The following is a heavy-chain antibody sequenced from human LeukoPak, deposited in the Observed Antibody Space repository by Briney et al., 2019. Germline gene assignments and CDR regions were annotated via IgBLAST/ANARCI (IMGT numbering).Heavy chain of an antibody. CDR1: GFTFSSYW. J-gene: IGHJ4*02. Sequence: GGSLRLSCAASGFTFSSYWMHWVRQAPGKGLVWVSRINTDGSSTSYADSVKGRFTISRDNAKNTLYLQMSSLRAEDTAVYYCARVLDYDFWSGYYDGTDYWGQGTLVTVSS. V-gene: IGHV3-74*01. CDR2: INTDGSST. CDR3: ARVLDYDFWSGYYDGTDY. D-gene: IGHD3-3*01.